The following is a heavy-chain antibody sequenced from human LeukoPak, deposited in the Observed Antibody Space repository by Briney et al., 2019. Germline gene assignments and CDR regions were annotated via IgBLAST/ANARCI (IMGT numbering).Heavy chain of an antibody. CDR2: TYYSGST. D-gene: IGHD3-3*01. V-gene: IGHV4-30-4*08. CDR1: GGSISSGDYY. J-gene: IGHJ2*01. CDR3: ASYNGDFWSGYVYWYFDL. Sequence: PSQTLSLTCTVSGGSISSGDYYWSWIRQPPGKGLEWIGYTYYSGSTYYNPSLKSRVTISVDTSKNQFSLKLSSVTAADTAVYYCASYNGDFWSGYVYWYFDLWGRGTLVTVSS.